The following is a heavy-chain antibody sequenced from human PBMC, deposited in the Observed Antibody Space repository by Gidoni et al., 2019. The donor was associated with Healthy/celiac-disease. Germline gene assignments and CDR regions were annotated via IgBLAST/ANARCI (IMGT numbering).Heavy chain of an antibody. V-gene: IGHV3-33*01. D-gene: IGHD3-3*01. J-gene: IGHJ4*02. CDR1: GFTFSSYG. Sequence: QVQLVESGGGVVQPGRSLRLSCAASGFTFSSYGMHWVRQAPGKGLEWVAVIWYDGSNKYYADSVKGRFTISRDNSKNTLYLQMNSLRAEDTAVYYCARGRGDDFWVPWYFDYWGQGTLVTVSS. CDR3: ARGRGDDFWVPWYFDY. CDR2: IWYDGSNK.